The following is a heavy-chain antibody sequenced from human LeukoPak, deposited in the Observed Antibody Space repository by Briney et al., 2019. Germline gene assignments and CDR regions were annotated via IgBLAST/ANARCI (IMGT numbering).Heavy chain of an antibody. CDR1: GLVVTNNA. CDR2: VSGDGGT. D-gene: IGHD4-17*01. CDR3: AILYHDHGAY. J-gene: IGHJ4*02. V-gene: IGHV3-23*01. Sequence: GGSLRLSCVASGLVVTNNAMKWVRQAPGKGLEWVAAVSGDGGTYYADSVKGRFTISRDTSTNTVYLQMNSLKAEDTALYSCAILYHDHGAYWGQGALVTVSA.